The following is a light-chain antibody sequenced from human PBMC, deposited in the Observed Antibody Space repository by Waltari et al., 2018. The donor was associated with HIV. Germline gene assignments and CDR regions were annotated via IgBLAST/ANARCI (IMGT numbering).Light chain of an antibody. CDR1: NLGNKG. Sequence: YVLTQPPSVSVAPGEMARLTCGGNNLGNKGGHWYQLKAGQAPLLVIFDNVDRPSRITERFSGSISGFTATLAISRVEPGDEAVYYCQVWDRPSDQWVFGGGTTLIV. J-gene: IGLJ3*02. CDR2: DNV. CDR3: QVWDRPSDQWV. V-gene: IGLV3-21*01.